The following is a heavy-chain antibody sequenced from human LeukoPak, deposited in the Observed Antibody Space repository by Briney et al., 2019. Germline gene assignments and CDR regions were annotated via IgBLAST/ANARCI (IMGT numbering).Heavy chain of an antibody. CDR1: GFTFSSYW. D-gene: IGHD2-15*01. Sequence: PGGSLRLSCAASGFTFSSYWMHWVRQAPGKGLEWVSLIYSDGSTYYADSVKGRFTISRDNSKNTLYLQMNSLRAEDTAVYYCARDLGYCSGSTCYVGYFDYWGQGTLVTVSS. CDR2: IYSDGST. V-gene: IGHV3-66*01. J-gene: IGHJ4*02. CDR3: ARDLGYCSGSTCYVGYFDY.